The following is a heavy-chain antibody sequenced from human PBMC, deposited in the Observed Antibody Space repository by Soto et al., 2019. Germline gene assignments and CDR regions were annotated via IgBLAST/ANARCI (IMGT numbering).Heavy chain of an antibody. CDR1: GGSLSGYY. V-gene: IGHV4-34*01. Sequence: PSETLSLTCAVYGGSLSGYYWSWIRQPPGKGLEWIGEINHSGSTNYNPSLKSRVNISVDTSKNQFSLKLSSVTAADTAVYYCARFGVVRKKYYYYGMDVWGQGTTVTVSS. CDR2: INHSGST. J-gene: IGHJ6*02. D-gene: IGHD3-10*01. CDR3: ARFGVVRKKYYYYGMDV.